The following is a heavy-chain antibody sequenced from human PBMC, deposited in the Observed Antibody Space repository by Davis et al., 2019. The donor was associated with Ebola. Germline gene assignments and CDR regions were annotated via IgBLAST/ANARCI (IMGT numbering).Heavy chain of an antibody. Sequence: GESLKISCAASGFTFSSYSMNWVRQAPGKGLEWVANIKQDGSEKYYVDSVKGRFTISRDNAKNSLYLQMNSLRAEDTAGYYCARESPVGSSWYGRGTIDYWGQGTLVTVSS. CDR2: IKQDGSEK. J-gene: IGHJ4*02. CDR3: ARESPVGSSWYGRGTIDY. V-gene: IGHV3-7*01. D-gene: IGHD6-13*01. CDR1: GFTFSSYS.